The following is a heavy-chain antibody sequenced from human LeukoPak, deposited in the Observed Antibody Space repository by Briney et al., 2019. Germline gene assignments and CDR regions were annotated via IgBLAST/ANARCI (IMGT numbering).Heavy chain of an antibody. D-gene: IGHD4-17*01. CDR3: ARDIGHGDYGSDWFDP. Sequence: GGSLRLSCAASGFTFSSYSMNWVRQAPGKGLEWFSSISSSSSYIYYADSVKGRFTISRDNAKNSLYLQMNSLRAEDTAVYYCARDIGHGDYGSDWFDPWGQGTLVTVS. CDR1: GFTFSSYS. CDR2: ISSSSSYI. J-gene: IGHJ5*02. V-gene: IGHV3-21*01.